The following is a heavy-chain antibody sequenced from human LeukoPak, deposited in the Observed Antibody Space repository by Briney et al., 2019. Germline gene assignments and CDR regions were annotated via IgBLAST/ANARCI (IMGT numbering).Heavy chain of an antibody. V-gene: IGHV3-23*01. Sequence: GGSLRLFFSASWFTFSNHAVRWVRQAPGEGPEVVAAITGCGVSTYYADAVKGRFTISRDNSKNTMYLQTNGLRAAATAIYYCAKVQTDLVPGVNDDFDVWGQRKMVTVSS. D-gene: IGHD3-10*01. CDR3: AKVQTDLVPGVNDDFDV. CDR2: ITGCGVST. J-gene: IGHJ3*01. CDR1: WFTFSNHA.